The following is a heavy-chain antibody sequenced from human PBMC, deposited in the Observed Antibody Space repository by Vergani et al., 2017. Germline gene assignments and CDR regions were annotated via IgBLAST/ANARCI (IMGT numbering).Heavy chain of an antibody. Sequence: QVQLVESGGGVVQPGRSLRLSCKPSSFKLGDYGMHWVRQAPGRGLVWVSMTWYEGNNNYYADSVKGRFTISKDISKNTLYLQMNSLRGDDTAVYYCARKTRDTPSSLDYWGQGTLVTVSS. CDR2: TWYEGNNN. V-gene: IGHV3-33*01. CDR1: SFKLGDYG. D-gene: IGHD5-24*01. CDR3: ARKTRDTPSSLDY. J-gene: IGHJ4*02.